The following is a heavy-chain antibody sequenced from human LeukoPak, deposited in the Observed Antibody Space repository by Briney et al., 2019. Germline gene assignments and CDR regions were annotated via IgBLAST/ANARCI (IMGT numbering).Heavy chain of an antibody. J-gene: IGHJ4*02. CDR1: GGTFSSYA. Sequence: ASVKVSCKASGGTFSSYAISWVRQAPGQGLEWMGGIIPIFGTANYAQKFQGRVTITTDESTSTAYMELSSLRSEDTAVYYCARQGYYDILTGYSQRKDFDYWGQGTLVTVSS. V-gene: IGHV1-69*05. CDR3: ARQGYYDILTGYSQRKDFDY. D-gene: IGHD3-9*01. CDR2: IIPIFGTA.